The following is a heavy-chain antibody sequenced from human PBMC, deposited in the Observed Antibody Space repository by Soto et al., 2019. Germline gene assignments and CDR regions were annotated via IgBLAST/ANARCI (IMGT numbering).Heavy chain of an antibody. Sequence: SETLSLTCAVYGGSFSGYYWSWIRQPPGKGLEWIGEINHSGSTNYNPSLKSRVTISVDTSKNQFSLKLSSVTAADTAVYYCARGRESSSWAAFDYWGQGTLVTAPQ. J-gene: IGHJ4*02. CDR3: ARGRESSSWAAFDY. V-gene: IGHV4-34*01. CDR2: INHSGST. D-gene: IGHD6-13*01. CDR1: GGSFSGYY.